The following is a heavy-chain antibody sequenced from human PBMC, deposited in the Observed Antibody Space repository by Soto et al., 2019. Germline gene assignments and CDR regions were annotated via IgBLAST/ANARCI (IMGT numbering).Heavy chain of an antibody. CDR2: INPNTGVT. J-gene: IGHJ4*02. CDR3: AKIYNWNEWQGGSDS. D-gene: IGHD1-1*01. Sequence: QVHLEQSGAEVKKAGASVKISCKASGYSFAAYYINWVRQVSGQGLEWMGWINPNTGVTDYAQKFQGRVTLTRDTSIKTAYLELTSLRSDDTAVYYCAKIYNWNEWQGGSDSWGQGTLLTVSS. CDR1: GYSFAAYY. V-gene: IGHV1-2*02.